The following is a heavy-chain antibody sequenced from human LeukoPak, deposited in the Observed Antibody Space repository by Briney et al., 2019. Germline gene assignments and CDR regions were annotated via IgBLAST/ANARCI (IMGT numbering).Heavy chain of an antibody. D-gene: IGHD2-8*01. CDR2: IYYTGGT. J-gene: IGHJ4*02. V-gene: IGHV4-39*01. CDR3: ARVGVNSPTDYFDY. CDR1: GGSITSSSYY. Sequence: SETLSLTCSVSGGSITSSSYYWGWIRQPPEKGLEWIGSIYYTGGTFYSPSLKSRVTISVDTSKNQFSLKLSSVTAADTAVYYCARVGVNSPTDYFDYWGQGTLVTVSS.